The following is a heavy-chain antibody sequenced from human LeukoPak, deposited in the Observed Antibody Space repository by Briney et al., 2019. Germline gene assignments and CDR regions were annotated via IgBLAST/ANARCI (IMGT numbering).Heavy chain of an antibody. CDR1: GGSINSGDNY. V-gene: IGHV4-30-4*01. CDR2: IYYRGTT. Sequence: SETLSLTGTVSGGSINSGDNYWSWIRQPPGKGLEWIGFIYYRGTTYYNPSLESRVSISIDTSRNQFSLKLNSVTAADTAVYYCARIEGNSGYGWSHFDYWGQGRLVTVSS. D-gene: IGHD3-10*01. J-gene: IGHJ4*02. CDR3: ARIEGNSGYGWSHFDY.